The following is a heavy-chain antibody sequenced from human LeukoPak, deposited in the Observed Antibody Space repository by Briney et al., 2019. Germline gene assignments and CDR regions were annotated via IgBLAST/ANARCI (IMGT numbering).Heavy chain of an antibody. J-gene: IGHJ4*02. Sequence: GSLRLSCAASGFTFRNYVIHWVRQAPGKGLEWVAVTSSDLNVKLYADSVKGRFTISRDNSRSTLYLQMNSLRPEDTAIYYCARGGSGWYVDYWGQGTLVTVSS. CDR3: ARGGSGWYVDY. CDR2: TSSDLNVK. V-gene: IGHV3-30-3*01. CDR1: GFTFRNYV. D-gene: IGHD6-19*01.